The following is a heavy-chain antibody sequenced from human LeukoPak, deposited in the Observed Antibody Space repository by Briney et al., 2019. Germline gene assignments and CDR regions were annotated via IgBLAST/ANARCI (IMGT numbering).Heavy chain of an antibody. CDR1: GYTFAGYY. CDR3: ARTVTMVRGVKPNFDY. J-gene: IGHJ4*02. CDR2: INPNSGGT. D-gene: IGHD3-10*01. V-gene: IGHV1-2*02. Sequence: ASVKVSCKASGYTFAGYYMHWVRQAPGQRLECMGWINPNSGGTNYAQKFQGRVTMTKDTSISTAYMELSRLRSDDTAVYYCARTVTMVRGVKPNFDYWGQGTLVTVSS.